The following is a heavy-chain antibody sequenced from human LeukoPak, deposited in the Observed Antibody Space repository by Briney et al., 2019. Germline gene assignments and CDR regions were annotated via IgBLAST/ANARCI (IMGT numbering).Heavy chain of an antibody. CDR3: AKVVQTSGYYSTGYYYMDV. CDR2: IYTSGST. D-gene: IGHD3-22*01. J-gene: IGHJ6*03. V-gene: IGHV4-4*07. CDR1: GDSISNYD. Sequence: SETLSLTCIVSGDSISNYDWIWIRQPAGKELEWLGRIYTSGSTNYNPSLESRVTMSVDTSKNQFSLRLSSVTAADTVVYYCAKVVQTSGYYSTGYYYMDVWGKGIMVTVSS.